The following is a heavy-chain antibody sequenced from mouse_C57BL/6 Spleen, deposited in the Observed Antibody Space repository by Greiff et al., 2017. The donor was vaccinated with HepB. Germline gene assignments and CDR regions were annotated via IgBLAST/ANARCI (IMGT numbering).Heavy chain of an antibody. V-gene: IGHV1-55*01. CDR3: ARGPYGNYPTFAWFAY. Sequence: QVQLQQPGAELVKPGASVKMSCKASGYTFTSYWITWVEQRPGQGLEWIGDIYPGSGSTNYNEKFKSKATLTVDTSSSTAYMQLSSLTSEDSAVYYCARGPYGNYPTFAWFAYWGQGTLVTVSA. CDR1: GYTFTSYW. D-gene: IGHD2-1*01. CDR2: IYPGSGST. J-gene: IGHJ3*01.